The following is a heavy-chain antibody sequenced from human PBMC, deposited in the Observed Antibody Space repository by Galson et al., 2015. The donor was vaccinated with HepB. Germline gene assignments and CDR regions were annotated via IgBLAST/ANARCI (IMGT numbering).Heavy chain of an antibody. CDR3: VRDFRWSYAY. Sequence: SLRLSCAASGFTFSDYFIDWVRRAPVKGLEWVGRIRNKVRSYTTDYAASVKDRFTISRDDSKNSVYLQMNSLETEDTAVYYCVRDFRWSYAYWGQGTLVTVSS. CDR1: GFTFSDYF. CDR2: IRNKVRSYTT. D-gene: IGHD3-16*01. J-gene: IGHJ4*02. V-gene: IGHV3-72*01.